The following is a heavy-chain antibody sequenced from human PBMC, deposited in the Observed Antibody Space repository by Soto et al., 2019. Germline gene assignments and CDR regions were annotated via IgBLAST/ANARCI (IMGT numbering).Heavy chain of an antibody. CDR2: ISSSSSYI. CDR3: ARDPRFIVGAPLDY. CDR1: GFTFSSYS. V-gene: IGHV3-21*01. J-gene: IGHJ4*02. D-gene: IGHD1-26*01. Sequence: EVQLVESGGGLVKPGGSLRLSCAASGFTFSSYSMNWVRQAPGKGLEWVSSISSSSSYIYYADSVKGRSTIARDNAKNALYLQMNSLRAEDTAVYCCARDPRFIVGAPLDYWGQGTLVTVSS.